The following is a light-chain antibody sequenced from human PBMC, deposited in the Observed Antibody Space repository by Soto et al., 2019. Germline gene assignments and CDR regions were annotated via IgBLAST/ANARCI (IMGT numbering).Light chain of an antibody. J-gene: IGKJ1*01. CDR3: QQYNTYSS. CDR1: QSIGSW. Sequence: GDRVTITCRASQSIGSWLAWYQQKPGKAPKLLLYKASSLESGVPSRVGGSGSGTEFILTISSLQPDDFATYDCQQYNTYSSFGQGTKVEIK. CDR2: KAS. V-gene: IGKV1-5*03.